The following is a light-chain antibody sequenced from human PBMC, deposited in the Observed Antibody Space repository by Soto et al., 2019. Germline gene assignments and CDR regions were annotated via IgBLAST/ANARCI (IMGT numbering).Light chain of an antibody. CDR2: DTT. V-gene: IGLV7-46*01. CDR3: LLYYDVARV. J-gene: IGLJ2*01. Sequence: QAVVTQEPSLTVSPGGTVTLTCGSSTGPLTSGHFPYWFQQKPGQAPRALIFDTTNRHSWTPARFSGSLLGGKAALTLSGAQPEDEDDYYCLLYYDVARVFGGGTKLTVL. CDR1: TGPLTSGHF.